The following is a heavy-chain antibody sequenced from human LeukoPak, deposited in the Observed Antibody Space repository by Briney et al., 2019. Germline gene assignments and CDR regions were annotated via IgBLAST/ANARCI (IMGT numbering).Heavy chain of an antibody. Sequence: ASVKVSCKTSGYTFTSYAMHWVRQAPGQRPEWMGWINAGIGNTRYSERFQDRITITRDTSASTVHMELSSLRSEDTAVYYCARDMGGPGSYSYWGQGTLVTVSS. CDR2: INAGIGNT. D-gene: IGHD3-10*01. CDR1: GYTFTSYA. J-gene: IGHJ4*02. CDR3: ARDMGGPGSYSY. V-gene: IGHV1-3*01.